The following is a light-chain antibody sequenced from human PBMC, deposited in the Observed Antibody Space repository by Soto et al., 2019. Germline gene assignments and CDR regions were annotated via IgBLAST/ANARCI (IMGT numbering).Light chain of an antibody. CDR1: QTFSTSY. CDR3: QQANSFPLT. CDR2: GSS. Sequence: EIVLTQSPGTLSLSPGERATLSCRASQTFSTSYLAWYQQKPGQAPRLLIYGSSSRATGIPDRFSGHGSGTDFTLTISRLEPEDFATYYCQQANSFPLTFGGGTKVEIK. V-gene: IGKV3-20*01. J-gene: IGKJ4*01.